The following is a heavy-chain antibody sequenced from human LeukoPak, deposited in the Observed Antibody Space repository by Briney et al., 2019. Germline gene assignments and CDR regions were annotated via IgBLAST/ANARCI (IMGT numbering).Heavy chain of an antibody. Sequence: GGSLRLSCAASGFTFSSYSMNWVRQAPGKGLEWVSSIDYSGGSSYYADSVKGRFTISRDDSKNTLYLQMNSLRAEDTAVYYCARDKRGYDFPTHYYYYMDVWGKGTTVTISS. CDR1: GFTFSSYS. D-gene: IGHD5-12*01. J-gene: IGHJ6*03. CDR2: IDYSGGSS. CDR3: ARDKRGYDFPTHYYYYMDV. V-gene: IGHV3-23*01.